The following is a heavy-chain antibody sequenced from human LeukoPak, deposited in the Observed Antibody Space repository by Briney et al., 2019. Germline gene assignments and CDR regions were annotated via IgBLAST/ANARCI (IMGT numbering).Heavy chain of an antibody. CDR2: IYYSGSA. D-gene: IGHD2-21*01. CDR1: SGSISSSSYY. V-gene: IGHV4-39*07. Sequence: PSETLSLTCTVSSGSISSSSYYWGWIRQPPGKGLEWIGSIYYSGSAYYNPSLKSRVTISVDTSKNQFSLKLSSVTAADTAVYYCARERGLCPDYWGQGTLVTVSS. J-gene: IGHJ4*02. CDR3: ARERGLCPDY.